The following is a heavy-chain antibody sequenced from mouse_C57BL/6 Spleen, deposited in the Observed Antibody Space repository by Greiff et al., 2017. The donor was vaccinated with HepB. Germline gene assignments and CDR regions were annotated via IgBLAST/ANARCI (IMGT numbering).Heavy chain of an antibody. Sequence: VQLKESGPELVKPGASVKISCKASGYSFTGYYMNWVKQSPEKSLEWIGEINPSTGGTTYNQKFKAKATLTVDKSSSTAYMQLKSLTSEDSAVYYCARYYYGSSYHSYYAMDYWGQGTSVTVSA. V-gene: IGHV1-42*01. D-gene: IGHD1-1*01. J-gene: IGHJ4*01. CDR1: GYSFTGYY. CDR3: ARYYYGSSYHSYYAMDY. CDR2: INPSTGGT.